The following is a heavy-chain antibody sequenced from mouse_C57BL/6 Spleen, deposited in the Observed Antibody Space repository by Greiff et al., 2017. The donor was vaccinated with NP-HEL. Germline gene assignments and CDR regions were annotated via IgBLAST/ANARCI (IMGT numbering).Heavy chain of an antibody. CDR2: IDPENGDT. V-gene: IGHV14-4*01. CDR1: GFNIKDDY. CDR3: TIIYYYGSSPFDY. J-gene: IGHJ2*01. D-gene: IGHD1-1*01. Sequence: EVQLQQSGAELVRPGASVKLSCTASGFNIKDDYMHWVKQRPEQGLEWIGWIDPENGDTEYASKFQGKATITADTSSNTAYLQLSSLTSEDTAVDYCTIIYYYGSSPFDYWGQGTTLTVSS.